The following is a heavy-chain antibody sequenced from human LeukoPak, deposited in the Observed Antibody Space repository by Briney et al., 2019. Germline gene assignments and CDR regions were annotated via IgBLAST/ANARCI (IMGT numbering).Heavy chain of an antibody. CDR2: ISSSSSYI. Sequence: GGSLRLSCAASGFTFSSYSMNWVRQAPGKGLEWVSSISSSSSYIYYADSVKGRFTISRDNAKNSLYLQMNSLRAEDTAVYYCASSSSQDAFDIWGQGTMVTVSS. CDR1: GFTFSSYS. D-gene: IGHD6-6*01. V-gene: IGHV3-21*01. CDR3: ASSSSQDAFDI. J-gene: IGHJ3*02.